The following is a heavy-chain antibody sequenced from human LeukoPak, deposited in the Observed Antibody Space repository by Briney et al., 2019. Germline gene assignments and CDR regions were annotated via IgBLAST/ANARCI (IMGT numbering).Heavy chain of an antibody. Sequence: GGSLRLSCAASGFTFSSYWMHWVRQAPGKGLEWVSGISLDSATTYYAGSVEGRFTISRDNSKNTLYLQMNSLRADDTAVYYCVKDHGWLLYSWGQGTLVTVSS. CDR2: ISLDSATT. D-gene: IGHD3-9*01. CDR3: VKDHGWLLYS. CDR1: GFTFSSYW. J-gene: IGHJ4*02. V-gene: IGHV3-23*01.